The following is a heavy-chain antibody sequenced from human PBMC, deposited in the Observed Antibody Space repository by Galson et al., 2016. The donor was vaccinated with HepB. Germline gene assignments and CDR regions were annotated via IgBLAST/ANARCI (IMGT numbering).Heavy chain of an antibody. J-gene: IGHJ4*02. CDR2: ISYDGSYK. D-gene: IGHD3-22*01. Sequence: SLRLSCAASGFTFSSYGMHWVRQAPGKGLEWVAVISYDGSYKYYADSVKGRFTISRDNSKNTLYLQMNSLRAEDTAVYYCAKDLADSYDSTGYYTGLYYWVQGTLVTVSS. CDR3: AKDLADSYDSTGYYTGLYY. V-gene: IGHV3-30*18. CDR1: GFTFSSYG.